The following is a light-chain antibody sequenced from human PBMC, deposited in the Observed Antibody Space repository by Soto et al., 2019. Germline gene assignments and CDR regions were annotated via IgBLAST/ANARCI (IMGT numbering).Light chain of an antibody. J-gene: IGLJ1*01. CDR1: TSDVGGYSF. CDR3: ASYTSSRAPGI. CDR2: EVS. Sequence: QSALTQPASVSGSPGQTITISCTGTTSDVGGYSFVSWYRQYPGKAPKLIIYEVSNRPSGLSNRFSGSKSGNTASLTIAGLQTEDEADYYCASYTSSRAPGIFGTGTKLTVL. V-gene: IGLV2-14*03.